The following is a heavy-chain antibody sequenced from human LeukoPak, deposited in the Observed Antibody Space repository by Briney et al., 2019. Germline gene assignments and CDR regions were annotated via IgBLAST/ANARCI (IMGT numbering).Heavy chain of an antibody. Sequence: SQTLSLTCSVSGVSIGSGGFYWSWIRQFPGEGLEWIGYIYHTGTTFYNPSLRTRVIISVDTSKNQFSLKVYSVTASDTAVYFCSTSDDSRAYLTFFDPWGQGTLATVSS. CDR3: STSDDSRAYLTFFDP. V-gene: IGHV4-31*03. CDR1: GVSIGSGGFY. J-gene: IGHJ5*02. CDR2: IYHTGTT. D-gene: IGHD3-22*01.